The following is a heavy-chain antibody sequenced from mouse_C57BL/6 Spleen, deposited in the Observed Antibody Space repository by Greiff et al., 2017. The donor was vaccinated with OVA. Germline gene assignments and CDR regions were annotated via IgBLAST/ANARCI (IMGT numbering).Heavy chain of an antibody. D-gene: IGHD2-4*01. J-gene: IGHJ4*01. CDR3: ARGAYYDYDVDAMDY. CDR2: INPSNGGT. V-gene: IGHV1-53*01. CDR1: GYTFTSYW. Sequence: QVQLQQPGTDLVKPGASVKLSCKASGYTFTSYWMHWVKQRPGQGLEWIGNINPSNGGTNYNEKFKSKATLTVDKSSSTAYMQLSSLTSEDSAVYYCARGAYYDYDVDAMDYWGQGTSVTVSS.